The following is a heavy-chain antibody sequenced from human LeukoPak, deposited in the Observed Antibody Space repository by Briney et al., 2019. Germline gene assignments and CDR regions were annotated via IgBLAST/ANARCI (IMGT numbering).Heavy chain of an antibody. V-gene: IGHV3-53*01. Sequence: GGSLRLSCAASGLTVSTNYMRWIRQAPGKGLEWVSLIYAGGGTAYADSVKGRFTISRDNAKDSLYLQMNSLRVEDTAVYYCARDRSGSFGYWGQGTLVTVSS. J-gene: IGHJ4*02. CDR1: GLTVSTNY. D-gene: IGHD1-26*01. CDR2: IYAGGGT. CDR3: ARDRSGSFGY.